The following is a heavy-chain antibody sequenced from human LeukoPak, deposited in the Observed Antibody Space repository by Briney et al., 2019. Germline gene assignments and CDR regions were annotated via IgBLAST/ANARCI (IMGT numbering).Heavy chain of an antibody. Sequence: ASVKVSCKASGYTFTSYGISWVRQAPGQGLEWMGWINPNSGGTNYAQKFQGWVTMTRDTSISTAYMELSRLRSDDTAVYYCARRPRIAAAGLDYWGQGTLVTVSS. CDR3: ARRPRIAAAGLDY. V-gene: IGHV1-2*04. CDR1: GYTFTSYG. J-gene: IGHJ4*02. CDR2: INPNSGGT. D-gene: IGHD6-13*01.